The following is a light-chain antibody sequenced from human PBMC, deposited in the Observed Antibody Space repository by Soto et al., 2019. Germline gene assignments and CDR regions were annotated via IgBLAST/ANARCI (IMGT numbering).Light chain of an antibody. Sequence: EIVLTHSPATLSLSPGERATLSCRASQSVSSYLAWYQQKPGQALRLLIYDASNRATGIPARFSGSGSGTDFTLTISSLEPEDFAVYYCQQRSNWLTFGGGTKVDIK. V-gene: IGKV3-11*01. CDR3: QQRSNWLT. CDR1: QSVSSY. J-gene: IGKJ4*01. CDR2: DAS.